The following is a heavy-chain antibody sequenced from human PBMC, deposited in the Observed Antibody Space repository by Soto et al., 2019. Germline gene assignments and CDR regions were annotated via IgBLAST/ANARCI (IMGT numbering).Heavy chain of an antibody. CDR2: IIPIFGTA. J-gene: IGHJ6*02. CDR1: GGTFSSYG. V-gene: IGHV1-69*12. Sequence: QVQLVQSGAEVKKPGSSVKVSCKASGGTFSSYGISWVRQAPGQGLEWMGGIIPIFGTANDAQNFQGRVKITADESTSTAYMELSSMRSEDTAVYYCARGEMATMNNYYYGMDVRGQGTTVTVSS. CDR3: ARGEMATMNNYYYGMDV.